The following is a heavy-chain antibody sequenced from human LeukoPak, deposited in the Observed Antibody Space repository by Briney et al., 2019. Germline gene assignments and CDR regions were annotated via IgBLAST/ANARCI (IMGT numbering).Heavy chain of an antibody. Sequence: GESLKISCKGSGYSFTSYWIGWVRQMPGKGLEWMGIIYPGDSDTRYSPSFQGQVTISADKSISTAYLQWSSLKASDTAMYYCARHPNVVVVAATRGRGYYGMDVWGQGTTVTVSS. CDR3: ARHPNVVVVAATRGRGYYGMDV. J-gene: IGHJ6*02. V-gene: IGHV5-51*01. CDR2: IYPGDSDT. D-gene: IGHD2-15*01. CDR1: GYSFTSYW.